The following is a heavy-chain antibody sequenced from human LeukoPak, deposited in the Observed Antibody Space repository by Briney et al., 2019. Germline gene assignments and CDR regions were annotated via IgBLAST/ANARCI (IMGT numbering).Heavy chain of an antibody. CDR2: ISWNSGSI. V-gene: IGHV3-9*01. CDR1: GFTFDDYA. CDR3: AKDNSGSYILDY. D-gene: IGHD1-26*01. J-gene: IGHJ4*02. Sequence: GRSLRLSCAASGFTFDDYAMHWVRQAPGKGLEWVSGISWNSGSIGYADSVKGRFTISRDNAKNSLYLQMNSLRAEDTALYYRAKDNSGSYILDYWGQGTLVTVSS.